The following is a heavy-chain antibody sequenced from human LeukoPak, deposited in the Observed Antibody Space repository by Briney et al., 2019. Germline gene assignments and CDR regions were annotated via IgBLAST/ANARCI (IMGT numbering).Heavy chain of an antibody. J-gene: IGHJ6*02. Sequence: GGSLRLSCAASGFTLSSYWMHWVRQAPGTGLEWVSIIHSGGITHYADSVKGRFTISRDNSKNTLYLQMNSLRAEDTAVYYCVRDRGIASTGGYGMDVWGQGTTVTVSS. CDR2: IHSGGIT. CDR1: GFTLSSYW. V-gene: IGHV3-53*01. CDR3: VRDRGIASTGGYGMDV. D-gene: IGHD6-13*01.